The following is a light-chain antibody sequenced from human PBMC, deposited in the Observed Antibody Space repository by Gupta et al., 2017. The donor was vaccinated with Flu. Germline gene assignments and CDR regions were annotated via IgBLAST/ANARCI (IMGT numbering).Light chain of an antibody. Sequence: DIQMTLSPSTLPASVGDRVTITCRASQSINSWLAWYQQKPGKAPKLLMYRAGRLITGVPSRFSGSGSGTEFTLTIHSLQPDDFATYYCQQDNTYWTFGQGTKVEVK. CDR3: QQDNTYWT. CDR2: RAG. CDR1: QSINSW. V-gene: IGKV1-5*03. J-gene: IGKJ1*01.